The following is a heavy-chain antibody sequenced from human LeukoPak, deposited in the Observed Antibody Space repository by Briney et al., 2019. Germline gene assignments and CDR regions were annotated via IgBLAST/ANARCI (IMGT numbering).Heavy chain of an antibody. CDR1: GFIFPNYV. V-gene: IGHV3-23*01. CDR3: AITPSFRPRYGY. D-gene: IGHD3-16*01. Sequence: AGGSLRLSCAASGFIFPNYVMSWVRQAPGKGLEWVSAISGSGGNTYYADSVKGRFTISRDNSKNTLYLQMNSLRAEDTAVYYCAITPSFRPRYGYWGQGTLVTVSS. J-gene: IGHJ4*02. CDR2: ISGSGGNT.